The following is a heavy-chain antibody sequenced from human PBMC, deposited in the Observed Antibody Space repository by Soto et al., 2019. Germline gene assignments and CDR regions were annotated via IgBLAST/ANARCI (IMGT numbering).Heavy chain of an antibody. CDR2: IYNSGFT. D-gene: IGHD6-13*01. CDR1: GFIVSDNY. CDR3: ARGGHHSSNWREFDY. Sequence: EVQLVESGGGLIQPGGSLRLSCAASGFIVSDNYMSWVRQVPGKGLEWVSVIYNSGFTYYADSVKGRFTISRDNSKNTLYLQMNSLRAEDTAVYYCARGGHHSSNWREFDYWGQGTLVTVSS. V-gene: IGHV3-53*01. J-gene: IGHJ4*02.